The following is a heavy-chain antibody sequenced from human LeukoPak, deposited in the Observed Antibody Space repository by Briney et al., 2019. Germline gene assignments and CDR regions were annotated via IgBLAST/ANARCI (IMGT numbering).Heavy chain of an antibody. CDR1: GFTFSSYW. CDR2: INTDGSTT. D-gene: IGHD1-1*01. V-gene: IGHV3-74*01. CDR3: ATWNDKGY. Sequence: GGSLRLSCAVSGFTFSSYWMHWVRQAPGKGLVWVSRINTDGSTTNYADSVKGRFTISRDNAKNTLYMQMNGLRAEDTAMYYCATWNDKGYWGQGTLVTVSS. J-gene: IGHJ4*02.